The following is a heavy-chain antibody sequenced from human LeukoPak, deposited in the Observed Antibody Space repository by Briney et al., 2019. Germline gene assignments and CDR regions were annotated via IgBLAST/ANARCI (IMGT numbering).Heavy chain of an antibody. V-gene: IGHV4-61*02. CDR1: GGSISSGSYY. Sequence: SETLSLTCTVSGGSISSGSYYWRWIRPPAGQGLEWIGRIYTSGSTNYNPSLKSRVTISVDTSNKQFSLHPSCVTAAHTAVYCCARDYYESSGYPYYYYYYDMDVWGKGTTVTVSS. J-gene: IGHJ6*03. D-gene: IGHD3-22*01. CDR2: IYTSGST. CDR3: ARDYYESSGYPYYYYYYDMDV.